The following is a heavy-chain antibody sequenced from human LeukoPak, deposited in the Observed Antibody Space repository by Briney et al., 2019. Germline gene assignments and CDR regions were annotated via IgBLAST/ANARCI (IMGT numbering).Heavy chain of an antibody. D-gene: IGHD2-15*01. J-gene: IGHJ6*02. CDR2: INHSGST. Sequence: KPSETLSLTCAVYGGSFSGYYWSWIRQPPGKGLEWIGEINHSGSTNYNPSLKSRVTISVDTSKNQFSLKLSSVTAADTAVYYCAGEVVVAAPSNYYYYYGMDVWGQGTTVTVSS. V-gene: IGHV4-34*01. CDR3: AGEVVVAAPSNYYYYYGMDV. CDR1: GGSFSGYY.